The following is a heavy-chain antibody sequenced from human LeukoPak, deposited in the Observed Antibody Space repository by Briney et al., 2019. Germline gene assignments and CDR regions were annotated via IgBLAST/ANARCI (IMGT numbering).Heavy chain of an antibody. CDR1: GFTFSSYG. CDR2: IWYDGSNK. D-gene: IGHD3-22*01. V-gene: IGHV3-33*01. CDR3: ARGGSMIVTGADAFDI. Sequence: PGGSLRLSCAASGFTFSSYGMHWVRQAPGKGLERVAVIWYDGSNKYYADSVKGRFTISRDNSKNTLYLQMNSLRAEDTAVYYCARGGSMIVTGADAFDIWGQGTMVTVSS. J-gene: IGHJ3*02.